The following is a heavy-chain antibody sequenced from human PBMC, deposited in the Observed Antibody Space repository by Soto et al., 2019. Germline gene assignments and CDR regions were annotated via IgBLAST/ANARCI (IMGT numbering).Heavy chain of an antibody. CDR3: ARVKRSTSRLDP. CDR2: VYYSGST. CDR1: GDSVSSGAYY. Sequence: SLTCSVSGDSVSSGAYYWSWIRQPPGKGLEWIGYVYYSGSTSYNPSLETGVTISVDTSKNQFSLKLTSVTPADTAIYYCARVKRSTSRLDPWGQGTLVTVSS. V-gene: IGHV4-61*08. J-gene: IGHJ5*02. D-gene: IGHD1-26*01.